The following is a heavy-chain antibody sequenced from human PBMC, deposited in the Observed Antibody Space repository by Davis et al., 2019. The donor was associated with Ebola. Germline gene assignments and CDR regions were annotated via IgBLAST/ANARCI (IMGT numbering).Heavy chain of an antibody. V-gene: IGHV4-34*09. Sequence: PSETLSLTCAVYGGSFSGYYWSWIRQPPGKGLEWIGEINHSGSTYYNPSLKSRVTISVDTSKNQFSLKLSSVTAADTAVYYCARGAYYYDSSGYYLPREGAFDIWGQGTMVTVSS. CDR2: INHSGST. D-gene: IGHD3-22*01. J-gene: IGHJ3*02. CDR1: GGSFSGYY. CDR3: ARGAYYYDSSGYYLPREGAFDI.